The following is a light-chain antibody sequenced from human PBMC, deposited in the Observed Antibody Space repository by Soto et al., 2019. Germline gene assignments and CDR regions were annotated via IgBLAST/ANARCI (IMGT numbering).Light chain of an antibody. CDR3: EQYESSPLT. Sequence: EIVLTQSPDTLSLSPGERATLSCRASQSVSSSFLAWYHQKPGQAPRLLIYRASSRATGIPDRFTGSGSGTDFTLTISGLEPEDFAVYYWEQYESSPLTFGGGTKVEIK. V-gene: IGKV3-20*01. CDR2: RAS. J-gene: IGKJ4*01. CDR1: QSVSSSF.